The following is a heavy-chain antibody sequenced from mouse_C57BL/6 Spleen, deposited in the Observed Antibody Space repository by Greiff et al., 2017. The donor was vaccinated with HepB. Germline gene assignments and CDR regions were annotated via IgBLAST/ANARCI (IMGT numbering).Heavy chain of an antibody. J-gene: IGHJ4*01. V-gene: IGHV5-12*01. CDR2: ISNGGGST. Sequence: DVMLVESGGGLVQPGGSLKLSCAASGFTFSDYYMYWVRQTPEKRLEWVAYISNGGGSTYYPDTVKGRFTISRDNAKNTLYLQMSRLKSEDTAMYYCARHYYGSSPYAMDYWGQGTSVTVSS. CDR3: ARHYYGSSPYAMDY. CDR1: GFTFSDYY. D-gene: IGHD1-1*01.